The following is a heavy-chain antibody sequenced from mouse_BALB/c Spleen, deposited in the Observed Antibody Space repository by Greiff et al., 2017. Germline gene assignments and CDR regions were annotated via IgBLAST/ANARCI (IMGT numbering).Heavy chain of an antibody. J-gene: IGHJ2*01. D-gene: IGHD1-2*01. Sequence: VKLVESGAELVRPGSSVKISCKASGYAFSSYWMNWVQQRPGQGLEWIGQIYPGDGDTNYNGKFKGKATLTADTSSSTAYMQLSSLTSEDSAVYFCARYGWSITTSTGYWGQGTTLTVSS. CDR1: GYAFSSYW. CDR2: IYPGDGDT. CDR3: ARYGWSITTSTGY. V-gene: IGHV1-80*01.